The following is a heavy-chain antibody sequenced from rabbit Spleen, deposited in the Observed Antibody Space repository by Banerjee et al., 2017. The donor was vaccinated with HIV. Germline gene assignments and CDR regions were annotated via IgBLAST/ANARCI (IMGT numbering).Heavy chain of an antibody. J-gene: IGHJ6*01. Sequence: QEQLVESGGGLVQPEGSLTLTCKAAGFDFSSSYYMCWVRQAPGKGLEWIAYIYPDYGSTDYASWAKGRFTCSKTSSTTVTLQMTSLTVADTATYFCARDTGSSFSSYGMDLWGQGTLVTVS. CDR3: ARDTGSSFSSYGMDL. CDR1: GFDFSSSYY. D-gene: IGHD8-1*01. V-gene: IGHV1S45*01. CDR2: IYPDYGST.